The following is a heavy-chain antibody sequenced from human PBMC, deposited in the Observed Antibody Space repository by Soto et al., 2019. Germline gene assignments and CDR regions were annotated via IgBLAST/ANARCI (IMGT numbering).Heavy chain of an antibody. V-gene: IGHV3-53*04. Sequence: EVQLVESGGGLVQPGGSLRLSCAASGFTVSSNYMSWVRQAPGKGLEWVSGIYSGGSTYYADSVKGRFTISRHNSKNTLYLQMNSLRAEDTAVYYCARGYSSSWRHFDYWCQGTLVTVSS. D-gene: IGHD6-13*01. CDR1: GFTVSSNY. J-gene: IGHJ4*02. CDR2: IYSGGST. CDR3: ARGYSSSWRHFDY.